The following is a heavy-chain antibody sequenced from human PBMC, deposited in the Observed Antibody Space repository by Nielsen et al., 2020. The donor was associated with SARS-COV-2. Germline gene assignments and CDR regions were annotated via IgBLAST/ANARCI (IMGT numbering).Heavy chain of an antibody. Sequence: ASVKVSCKASGYTFSSYGIIWVRQAPGQGLEWMGWISGYNDKTNYPQNLQGRVTMTTDTATSTAYIELRSLRSDDTAVYYCARGPPTQLGGYYLQSASDFWGQGTLVTVTS. CDR1: GYTFSSYG. D-gene: IGHD3-3*01. V-gene: IGHV1-18*01. CDR3: ARGPPTQLGGYYLQSASDF. J-gene: IGHJ4*02. CDR2: ISGYNDKT.